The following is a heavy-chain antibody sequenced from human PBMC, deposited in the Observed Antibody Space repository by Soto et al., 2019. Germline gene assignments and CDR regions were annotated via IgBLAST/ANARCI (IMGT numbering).Heavy chain of an antibody. V-gene: IGHV4-4*02. J-gene: IGHJ6*02. Sequence: QVQLQESGPGLVKPSGTLSLTCAVSGGSISSSNWWSWVRQPPGKGREWMGEIYHSGSTNYNPALKIRVTISVDKSTNQSSLKLSSVTAADTAVYYCARVSGSYYYGLDVWGQETTVTVSS. D-gene: IGHD1-26*01. CDR2: IYHSGST. CDR3: ARVSGSYYYGLDV. CDR1: GGSISSSNW.